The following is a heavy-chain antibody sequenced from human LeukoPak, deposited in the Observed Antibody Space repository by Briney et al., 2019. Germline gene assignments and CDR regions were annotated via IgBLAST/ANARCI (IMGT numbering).Heavy chain of an antibody. J-gene: IGHJ4*02. Sequence: GGSLRLSCAASGFTFSNNGMTWVRQAPGKGMEWVTGISDGGDTTYDAGSVKGRFTVSRDNSKNIPYLQMNSLRAEDTAIYYCAKTQGFFDHWGQGSLVTVSS. CDR3: AKTQGFFDH. V-gene: IGHV3-23*01. CDR1: GFTFSNNG. CDR2: ISDGGDTT.